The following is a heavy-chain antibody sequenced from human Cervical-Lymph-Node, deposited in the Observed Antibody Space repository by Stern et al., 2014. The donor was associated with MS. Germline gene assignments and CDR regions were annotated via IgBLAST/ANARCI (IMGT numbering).Heavy chain of an antibody. D-gene: IGHD5-18*01. CDR3: ARLTGRYSYGPLGYFDY. J-gene: IGHJ4*02. CDR2: IYPGDSDT. Sequence: EVQLVESGAEVKKPGESLKISCKGSGYSFTSYWIGWVGQMPGKGLEWLGIIYPGDSDTRYSPSFQGQVTISADKSISTAYLQWSSLKASDTAMYYCARLTGRYSYGPLGYFDYWGQGTLVTVSS. V-gene: IGHV5-51*01. CDR1: GYSFTSYW.